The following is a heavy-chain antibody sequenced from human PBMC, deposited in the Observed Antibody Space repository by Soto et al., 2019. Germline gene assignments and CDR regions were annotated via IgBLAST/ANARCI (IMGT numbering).Heavy chain of an antibody. J-gene: IGHJ4*02. D-gene: IGHD5-12*01. CDR1: GFTFSSYG. Sequence: GGSLRLSCAASGFTFSSYGMHWVRQAPGKGLEWVAVISYDGSNKYYADSVKGRFTISRDNSKNTLYLQMNSLRAEDTAVYYCAKVGTRRDGYNSKFDYWGQGTLVTVSS. V-gene: IGHV3-30*18. CDR3: AKVGTRRDGYNSKFDY. CDR2: ISYDGSNK.